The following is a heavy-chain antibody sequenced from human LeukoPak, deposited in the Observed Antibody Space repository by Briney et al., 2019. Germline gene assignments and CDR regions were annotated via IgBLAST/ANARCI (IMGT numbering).Heavy chain of an antibody. CDR2: ISSSSSYI. CDR3: ARRGVLNAFDI. D-gene: IGHD3-10*01. CDR1: GFTFSSYS. V-gene: IGHV3-21*01. Sequence: PGGSLRLSCAASGFTFSSYSMNWVRQAPGEGLEWVSSISSSSSYIYYADSVKGRFTISRDNAKNSLYLQMNSLRAEDTAVYYCARRGVLNAFDIWGQGTMVTVSS. J-gene: IGHJ3*02.